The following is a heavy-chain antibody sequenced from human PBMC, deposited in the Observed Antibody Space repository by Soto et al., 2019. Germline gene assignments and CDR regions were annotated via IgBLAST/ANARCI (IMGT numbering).Heavy chain of an antibody. Sequence: ETLSLTCTASGGSISTNTYCWGWIRQTAGKGLEWVSAISGSGGSTYYADSVKGRFTISRDNSKNTLYLQMNSLRAEDTAVYYCEVLPYYYYYYGMDVWGQGTTVTVSS. CDR2: ISGSGGST. J-gene: IGHJ6*02. D-gene: IGHD2-15*01. V-gene: IGHV3-23*01. CDR3: EVLPYYYYYYGMDV. CDR1: GGSISTNTYC.